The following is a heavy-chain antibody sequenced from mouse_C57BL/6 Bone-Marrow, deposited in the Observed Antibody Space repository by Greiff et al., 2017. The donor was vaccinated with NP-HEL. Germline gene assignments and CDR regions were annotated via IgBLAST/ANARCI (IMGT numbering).Heavy chain of an antibody. CDR3: AREDGYVAGLAY. J-gene: IGHJ3*01. V-gene: IGHV1-74*01. CDR1: GYTFTSYW. Sequence: QVQLQQPGAELVKPGASVKVSCKASGYTFTSYWMHWVKQRPGQGLEWIGRIHPSDGDTNYNQKFKGKATLTVDKSSSTAYMQLRSLTSEDSAVYYCAREDGYVAGLAYWGKGTLVTVSA. D-gene: IGHD2-2*01. CDR2: IHPSDGDT.